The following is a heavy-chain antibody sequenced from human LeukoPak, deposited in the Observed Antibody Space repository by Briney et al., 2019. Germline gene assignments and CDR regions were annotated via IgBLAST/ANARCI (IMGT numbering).Heavy chain of an antibody. CDR3: AKGPGEYSTHFDY. Sequence: PGRSLRLSCAASGFTFDNYAMHWVRHAPGKGLEWVSGISWNSGSIGYADSVKGRFTISRDNAKNSLYLQMNSLRAEDTALYYCAKGPGEYSTHFDYWGQGTLVTVSS. V-gene: IGHV3-9*01. CDR2: ISWNSGSI. CDR1: GFTFDNYA. D-gene: IGHD3-10*01. J-gene: IGHJ4*02.